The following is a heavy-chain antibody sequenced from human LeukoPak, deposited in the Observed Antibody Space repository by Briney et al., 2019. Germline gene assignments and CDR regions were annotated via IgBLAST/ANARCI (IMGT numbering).Heavy chain of an antibody. D-gene: IGHD6-13*01. Sequence: SQTLSLTCAISGDSVSSNSAAWNWIRQSPSRGLEWLGRTYYRSKWYNDYAVSVKSRITINPDTSKNQFSLQLNSVTPEDTAVYYCAGVSSSWYARWFDPWGQGTLVTVSS. CDR1: GDSVSSNSAA. V-gene: IGHV6-1*01. J-gene: IGHJ5*02. CDR3: AGVSSSWYARWFDP. CDR2: TYYRSKWYN.